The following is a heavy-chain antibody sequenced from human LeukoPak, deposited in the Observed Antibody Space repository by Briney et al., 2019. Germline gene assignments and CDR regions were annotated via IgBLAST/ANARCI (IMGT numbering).Heavy chain of an antibody. CDR3: ARQPPAVAGSSWWFDP. J-gene: IGHJ5*02. CDR1: GYSFTTYW. CDR2: IDPSDAYT. Sequence: GESLKISCKGSGYSFTTYWISWVRQMPGKGLEWMGRIDPSDAYTNDSPSFQGHVTISADKSISTAYLQWSSLKASDTAMYYCARQPPAVAGSSWWFDPWGPGTLVTVSS. D-gene: IGHD6-19*01. V-gene: IGHV5-10-1*01.